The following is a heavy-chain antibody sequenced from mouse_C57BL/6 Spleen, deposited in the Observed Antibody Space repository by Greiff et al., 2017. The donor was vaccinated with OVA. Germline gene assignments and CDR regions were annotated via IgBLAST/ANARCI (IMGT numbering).Heavy chain of an antibody. V-gene: IGHV1-55*01. CDR3: ARDGSSYSCAY. CDR1: GYTFTSYW. J-gene: IGHJ3*01. CDR2: IYPGSGST. Sequence: QVQLQQPGAELVKPGASVKMSCKASGYTFTSYWITWVKQRPGQGLEWIGDIYPGSGSTNYNEKFKGKATLTVDTSSSTAYMQLSSLTSEDSAVYYCARDGSSYSCAYWGQGTLVTVSA. D-gene: IGHD1-1*01.